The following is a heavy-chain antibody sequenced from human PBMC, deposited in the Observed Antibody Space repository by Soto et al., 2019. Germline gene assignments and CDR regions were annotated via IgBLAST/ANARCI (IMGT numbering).Heavy chain of an antibody. D-gene: IGHD3-22*01. Sequence: SETLSLTCTVSGGSISSYYWSWIRQPPGKGLEWIGYIYYSGSTNYNPSLKSRVTISVDTSKNQFSLKLSSVTAADTAVYYCARGITMIVVASSWFDPWGQGTLVTVSS. CDR2: IYYSGST. CDR3: ARGITMIVVASSWFDP. J-gene: IGHJ5*02. CDR1: GGSISSYY. V-gene: IGHV4-59*08.